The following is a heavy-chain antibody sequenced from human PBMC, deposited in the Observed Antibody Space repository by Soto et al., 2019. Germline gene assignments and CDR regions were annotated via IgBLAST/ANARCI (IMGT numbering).Heavy chain of an antibody. J-gene: IGHJ4*02. V-gene: IGHV1-8*01. CDR3: AIGGGISGAPPGGH. CDR2: MNPNSGNT. CDR1: GYTFTSYD. D-gene: IGHD3-16*02. Sequence: QVQLVQSGAEVKKPGASVKVSCKASGYTFTSYDINWVRQATGQGLEWMGWMNPNSGNTGNAQKFQGRVAMTRNTPGSPADMEVSRMESEERGVYYCAIGGGISGAPPGGHWGQGTLVTVSS.